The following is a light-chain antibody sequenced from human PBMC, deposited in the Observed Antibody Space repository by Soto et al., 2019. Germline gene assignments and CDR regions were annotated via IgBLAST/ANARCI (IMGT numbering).Light chain of an antibody. J-gene: IGLJ1*01. V-gene: IGLV2-14*01. CDR1: SSDVGGYNY. CDR2: EVS. CDR3: SSYKSSSLYV. Sequence: QSALTQPASVSGSPGQSITISCTGTSSDVGGYNYVSWYQQHPGKAPKLMIYEVSNRPSGVSNRFSGSKSGNTASLPISGLQAADEADYYCSSYKSSSLYVFGTGTKVTVL.